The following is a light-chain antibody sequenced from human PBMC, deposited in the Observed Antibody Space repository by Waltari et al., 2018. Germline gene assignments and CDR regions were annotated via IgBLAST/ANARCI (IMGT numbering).Light chain of an antibody. CDR1: HSVSGSQGVDSKY. Sequence: EIVLTQSPGTLSVSPGERVTLSCSASHSVSGSQGVDSKYLAWYQQRPGQAPRLLIYGASSRATGIPDRFSGSGSGTDFSLTISGLEPEDFAVYFCQQYGASPFTFGPGTKVDIK. J-gene: IGKJ3*01. CDR2: GAS. CDR3: QQYGASPFT. V-gene: IGKV3-20*01.